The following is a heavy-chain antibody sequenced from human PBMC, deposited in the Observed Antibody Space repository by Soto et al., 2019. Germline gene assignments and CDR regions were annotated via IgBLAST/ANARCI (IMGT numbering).Heavy chain of an antibody. Sequence: EVQLLESGGGLVQPGGSLRLSCAASGFTFSSYAMSWVRQAPGKGLEWVSAISGSGGSTYYADSVKGRFTISSDNSKNTLYLQMNSLRAEDTAVYYCAKVTGAGYYNDELIDYWGQGTLVTVSS. CDR3: AKVTGAGYYNDELIDY. CDR2: ISGSGGST. CDR1: GFTFSSYA. D-gene: IGHD4-17*01. V-gene: IGHV3-23*01. J-gene: IGHJ4*02.